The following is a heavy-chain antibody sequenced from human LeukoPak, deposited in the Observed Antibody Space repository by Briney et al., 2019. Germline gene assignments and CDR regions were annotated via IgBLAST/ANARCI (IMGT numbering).Heavy chain of an antibody. CDR2: ISDDGSNK. CDR3: AKAQLNYDILTGYYADPDAFDI. J-gene: IGHJ3*02. CDR1: GFTFSNYG. V-gene: IGHV3-30*18. D-gene: IGHD3-9*01. Sequence: GRSLRLSCAASGFTFSNYGMHWVRQAPGRGLEWVAVISDDGSNKHYTDSVKGRFTISRDNSKNTMLLQMNSLRAEDTAVYYCAKAQLNYDILTGYYADPDAFDIWGQGTMVTVSS.